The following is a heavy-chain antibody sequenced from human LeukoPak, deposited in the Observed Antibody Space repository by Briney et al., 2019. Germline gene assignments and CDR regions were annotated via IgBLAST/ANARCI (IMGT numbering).Heavy chain of an antibody. J-gene: IGHJ4*02. CDR2: MYRDGTT. D-gene: IGHD2-2*01. V-gene: IGHV3-66*02. CDR1: GFTVSSDY. Sequence: GGSLRLSCAASGFTVSSDYMSWVRQAPGKGLEWVSVMYRDGTTYYAASVKGRFTISRDNSKTTVYLQMNSLRAEDTAVYYCARARIGVAGFFDYWGQGTLVTVSS. CDR3: ARARIGVAGFFDY.